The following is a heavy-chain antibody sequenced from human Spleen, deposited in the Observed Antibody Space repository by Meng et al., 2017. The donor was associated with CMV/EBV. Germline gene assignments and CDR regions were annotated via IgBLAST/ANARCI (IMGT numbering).Heavy chain of an antibody. V-gene: IGHV3-9*01. CDR3: AKDFGYFYDRSGYGPFDY. CDR1: GFTFDDYA. D-gene: IGHD3-22*01. Sequence: SLKISCAASGFTFDDYAMHWVRQAPGKGLEWVSGISWNSGSIGYADSVKGRFTISRDNAKNSLNLQMHSLRAEDTALYYCAKDFGYFYDRSGYGPFDYWGQGTLVTVSS. J-gene: IGHJ4*02. CDR2: ISWNSGSI.